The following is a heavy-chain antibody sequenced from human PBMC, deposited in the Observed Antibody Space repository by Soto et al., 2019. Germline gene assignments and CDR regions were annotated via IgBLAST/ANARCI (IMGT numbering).Heavy chain of an antibody. CDR3: ARVGYCSGGSCYPVYYGMDV. CDR1: GGSISGSISSSDW. V-gene: IGHV4-4*02. J-gene: IGHJ6*02. Sequence: ASETLSLTCAVSGGSISGSISSSDWWSWVRQPPGKGLEWIGQIYHTGRSNYNPSLRGRVTISVDKSKNQFSLKLSSVTAADTAVYYCARVGYCSGGSCYPVYYGMDVWGQGTTVTVSS. CDR2: IYHTGRS. D-gene: IGHD2-15*01.